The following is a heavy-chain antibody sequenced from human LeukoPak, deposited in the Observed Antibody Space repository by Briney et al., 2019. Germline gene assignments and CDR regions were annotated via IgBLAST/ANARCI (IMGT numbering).Heavy chain of an antibody. V-gene: IGHV5-51*01. CDR1: TYTFTNYG. CDR2: IYPTNSDT. CDR3: VRHGGDV. D-gene: IGHD3-10*01. Sequence: GESLKISCKGSTYTFTNYGIGWVRQMPGTGLEWMGVIYPTNSDTTYSPSFRGQVAVSADKSIRTAYLQWSSLKASDTAIYYCVRHGGDVWGSGTTVTVSS. J-gene: IGHJ6*04.